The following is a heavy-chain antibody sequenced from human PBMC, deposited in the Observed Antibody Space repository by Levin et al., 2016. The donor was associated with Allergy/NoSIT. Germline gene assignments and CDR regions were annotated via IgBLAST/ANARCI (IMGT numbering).Heavy chain of an antibody. J-gene: IGHJ6*02. D-gene: IGHD2-8*01. V-gene: IGHV3-7*01. CDR1: GLTFSNFW. CDR2: INEDGSEK. Sequence: GESLKISCAASGLTFSNFWMYWVRQSPGKGLEWVAKINEDGSEKYYVDSVEGRFTISRDNSKNTVYLQMNRLRAEDTALYYCVTGLSGKSNGRRLDVWGQGTTVTVS. CDR3: VTGLSGKSNGRRLDV.